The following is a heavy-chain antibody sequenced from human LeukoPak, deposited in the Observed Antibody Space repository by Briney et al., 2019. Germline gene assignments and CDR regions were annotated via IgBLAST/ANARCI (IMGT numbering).Heavy chain of an antibody. CDR1: GGSISSSNYY. CDR2: IYYSGST. Sequence: SETLSLTCTVSGGSISSSNYYWGWIRQPPGKGLEWIGSIYYSGSTYYNPSLKSRVTISVDTSKNQFSLRLKSVTAADTAVYYCARDLQGSSWAFDPWGQGTLVTVSS. CDR3: ARDLQGSSWAFDP. D-gene: IGHD6-13*01. J-gene: IGHJ5*02. V-gene: IGHV4-39*07.